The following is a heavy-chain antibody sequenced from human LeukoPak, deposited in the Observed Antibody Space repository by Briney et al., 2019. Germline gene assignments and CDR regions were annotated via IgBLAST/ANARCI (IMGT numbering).Heavy chain of an antibody. CDR3: AKRAARSAYYFDF. D-gene: IGHD6-6*01. CDR1: GFTFSSYA. V-gene: IGHV3-23*01. CDR2: VTVSGGGT. J-gene: IGHJ4*02. Sequence: GGSLRLSCTASGFTFSSYAMSWVRQAPGKGLEWVSTVTVSGGGTYYGDSVKGRFTISRDNSKNTLYLQMNSLRAEDTAVYYCAKRAARSAYYFDFWGQGALVTISS.